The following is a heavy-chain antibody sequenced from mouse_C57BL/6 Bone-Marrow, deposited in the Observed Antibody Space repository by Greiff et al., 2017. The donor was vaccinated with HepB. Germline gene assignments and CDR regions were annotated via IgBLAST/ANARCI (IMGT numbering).Heavy chain of an antibody. CDR2: ISNLAYSI. CDR1: GFTFSDYG. D-gene: IGHD4-1*01. Sequence: EVKLVESGGGLVQPGGSLKLSCAASGFTFSDYGMAWVRQAPRKGPECVAFISNLAYSIYYADTVTGRFTISRENAKNTLYLEMSSLRSEDTAMYYCARNDWDWYFDVWGTGTTVTVSS. V-gene: IGHV5-15*01. J-gene: IGHJ1*03. CDR3: ARNDWDWYFDV.